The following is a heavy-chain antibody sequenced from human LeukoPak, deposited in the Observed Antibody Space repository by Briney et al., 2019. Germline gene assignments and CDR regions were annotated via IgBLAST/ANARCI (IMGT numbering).Heavy chain of an antibody. CDR1: GFTFRSYW. V-gene: IGHV3-7*01. J-gene: IGHJ6*03. D-gene: IGHD3-3*01. Sequence: GGSLRLSCVASGFTFRSYWMSWVRQAPGKGLEWVANIKQDGTEKYYVDSVKGRFTISRDNAKNSLILQMNSLRAEDTAVYYCARDRLTIFGVVLGSNMDVWGKGTTVTVSS. CDR2: IKQDGTEK. CDR3: ARDRLTIFGVVLGSNMDV.